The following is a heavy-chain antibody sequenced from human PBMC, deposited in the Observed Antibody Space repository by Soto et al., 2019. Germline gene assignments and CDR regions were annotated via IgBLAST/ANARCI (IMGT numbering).Heavy chain of an antibody. CDR3: TRSDYDTSGYTYF. J-gene: IGHJ4*02. CDR1: GFAFSAYY. CDR2: ISESGTTI. V-gene: IGHV3-11*01. D-gene: IGHD3-22*01. Sequence: QVHLMESGGGLVKPGGSLRLSCAASGFAFSAYYMSWIRQAPGKGLEWLSYISESGTTIYYADSVKGRFTISRDNAKNSLYVEMNSLRVEDTGVYYCTRSDYDTSGYTYFWGQGTLVTLSS.